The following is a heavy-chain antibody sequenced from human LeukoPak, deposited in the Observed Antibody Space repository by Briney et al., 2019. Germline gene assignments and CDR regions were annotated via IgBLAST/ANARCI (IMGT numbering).Heavy chain of an antibody. V-gene: IGHV3-23*01. Sequence: GGSLRLSCAASGFTFSSYSMTWVRQAPGKGLKWVSSITATADSSFYSDSVRGRFTISRDNSKYTVNLQMNSLRPEDTAIYHCAADYNFMTGYFSDLGYWGQGTLVTVSS. CDR2: ITATADSS. D-gene: IGHD3/OR15-3a*01. CDR1: GFTFSSYS. J-gene: IGHJ4*02. CDR3: AADYNFMTGYFSDLGY.